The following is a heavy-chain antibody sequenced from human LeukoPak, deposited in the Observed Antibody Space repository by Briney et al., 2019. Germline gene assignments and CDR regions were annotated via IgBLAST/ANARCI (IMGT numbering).Heavy chain of an antibody. V-gene: IGHV4-28*05. D-gene: IGHD3-22*01. CDR1: GYSISSSNW. CDR3: ARNHRVRYYDSSGYYYVGGIIDY. J-gene: IGHJ4*02. Sequence: SDTLSLTCAVSGYSISSSNWWGWIRQPPGKGLEWIGYIYYSGSIYYNPSLKSRVTMSVNTSKNQFSLKLSSVTAVDTAVYYCARNHRVRYYDSSGYYYVGGIIDYWGQGTLVTVSS. CDR2: IYYSGSI.